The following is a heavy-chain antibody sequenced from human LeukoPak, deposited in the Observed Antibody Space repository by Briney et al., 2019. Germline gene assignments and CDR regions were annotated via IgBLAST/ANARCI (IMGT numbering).Heavy chain of an antibody. Sequence: GGSLRLSCAASGFTFSSYAVSWVRQAPGKGLEWVSAISGSGGSTYYADSVKGRFTISRDNSKNTLYLQMNSLRAEDTAVYYCAKGVSPRCPACYFDYWGQGTLVTVSS. CDR3: AKGVSPRCPACYFDY. CDR2: ISGSGGST. J-gene: IGHJ4*02. V-gene: IGHV3-23*01. CDR1: GFTFSSYA.